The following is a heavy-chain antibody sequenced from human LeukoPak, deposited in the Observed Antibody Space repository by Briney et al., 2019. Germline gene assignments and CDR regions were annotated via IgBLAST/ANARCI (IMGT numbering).Heavy chain of an antibody. Sequence: GGSLRLSCAASGFTFSSYAMTWIRQAPGKGLEWVSSISGSGGSTDYADSVKGRFTISRDNSRNMVFLQMNSLRADDTAVYYCARANMVRGVGLFFDRNWFDPWGQGTLVTVSS. J-gene: IGHJ5*02. V-gene: IGHV3-23*01. CDR1: GFTFSSYA. CDR3: ARANMVRGVGLFFDRNWFDP. CDR2: ISGSGGST. D-gene: IGHD3-10*01.